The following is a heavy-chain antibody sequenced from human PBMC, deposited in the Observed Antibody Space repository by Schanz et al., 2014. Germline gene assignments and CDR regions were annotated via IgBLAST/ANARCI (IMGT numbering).Heavy chain of an antibody. CDR1: GYTVSSNY. CDR2: IYNGGGGRT. Sequence: EVQLVESGGGLFQPGGSLRLSCAASGYTVSSNYMSWVRQAPGKGLEWVSVIYNGGGGRTYYADSVKGRFTISSDNSKNTVFLHMNSLRAEDTGVYYCAGAAYCRGAGCALYYALDVWGQGTTVTVSS. CDR3: AGAAYCRGAGCALYYALDV. V-gene: IGHV3-53*01. J-gene: IGHJ6*02. D-gene: IGHD2-15*01.